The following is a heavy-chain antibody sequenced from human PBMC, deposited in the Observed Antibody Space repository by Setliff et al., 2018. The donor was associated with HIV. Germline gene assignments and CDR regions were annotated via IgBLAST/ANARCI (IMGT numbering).Heavy chain of an antibody. J-gene: IGHJ6*03. D-gene: IGHD1-1*01. CDR3: ASSAGAVPTTAPYGDYYYYFYMDV. Sequence: GASVKVSCKASGYTFTSYDISWVRQAPGQGLEWMGWISAYNGNTNYAQKLQGRVTMTTDTSTSTAYMELRSLRSDDTAIYYCASSAGAVPTTAPYGDYYYYFYMDVWGKGTTVTVSS. CDR2: ISAYNGNT. CDR1: GYTFTSYD. V-gene: IGHV1-18*01.